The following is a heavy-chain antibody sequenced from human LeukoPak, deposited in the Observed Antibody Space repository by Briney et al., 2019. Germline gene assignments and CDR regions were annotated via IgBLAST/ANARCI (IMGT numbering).Heavy chain of an antibody. CDR3: ARVRYCSSAGCYSYLDY. D-gene: IGHD2-2*02. CDR1: GFTFSSFF. CDR2: INSDGSST. V-gene: IGHV3-74*01. Sequence: GGSLRLSCAASGFTFSSFFMTWVRQAPGKGLEWVSRINSDGSSTSYADSVKGRFTISRDNAKNTLYLQMNSLRAEDTAVYFCARVRYCSSAGCYSYLDYWGQGALVTVSS. J-gene: IGHJ4*02.